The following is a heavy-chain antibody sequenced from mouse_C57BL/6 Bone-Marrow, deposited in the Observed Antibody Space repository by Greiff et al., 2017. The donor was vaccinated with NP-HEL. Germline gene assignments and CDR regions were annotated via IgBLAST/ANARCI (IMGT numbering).Heavy chain of an antibody. D-gene: IGHD1-1*01. J-gene: IGHJ2*01. CDR1: GYAFTNYL. V-gene: IGHV1-54*01. CDR3: ARVGSTVYYYFDY. Sequence: QVQLKESGAELVRPGTSVKVSCKASGYAFTNYLIEWVKQRPGQGLEWIGVINPGSGGTNYNEKFKGKATLTADKSSSTAYMQLSSLTSEDSAVYFCARVGSTVYYYFDYWGQGTTLTVSS. CDR2: INPGSGGT.